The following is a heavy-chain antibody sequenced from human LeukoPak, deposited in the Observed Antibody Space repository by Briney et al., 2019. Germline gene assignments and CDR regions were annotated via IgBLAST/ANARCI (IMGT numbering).Heavy chain of an antibody. CDR1: GGSISSYY. CDR2: IYYSGST. J-gene: IGHJ6*02. V-gene: IGHV4-59*01. D-gene: IGHD6-19*01. Sequence: SETLSLTCTVSGGSISSYYWSWIRQPPGKGLEWIGYIYYSGSTNYNPSLKSRVTISVDTSKNQFSLKLSSVTAADTAVYYCAREEGYSSGSNYYYYGVDVWGQGTTVTVSS. CDR3: AREEGYSSGSNYYYYGVDV.